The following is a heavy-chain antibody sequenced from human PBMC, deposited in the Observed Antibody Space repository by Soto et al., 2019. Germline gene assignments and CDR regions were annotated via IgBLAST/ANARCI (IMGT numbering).Heavy chain of an antibody. J-gene: IGHJ4*02. CDR3: ARYSGTYRDY. V-gene: IGHV3-23*01. CDR2: ISGTGDTT. Sequence: EVQLLESGGGLVQPGGSLRLSCVASGVTFNNYAMTWVRQAPGKGLEWVSGISGTGDTTYYADSVKGRFTISRDNPKNTLYLQMNSLRVEDTAVYYCARYSGTYRDYWGQGTLVTVSS. CDR1: GVTFNNYA. D-gene: IGHD1-26*01.